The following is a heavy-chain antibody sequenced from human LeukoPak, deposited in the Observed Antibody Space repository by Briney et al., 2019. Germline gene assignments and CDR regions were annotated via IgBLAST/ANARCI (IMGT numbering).Heavy chain of an antibody. V-gene: IGHV1-46*01. CDR3: ARSKVYPNDY. J-gene: IGHJ4*02. CDR2: INPGGGNT. D-gene: IGHD1-14*01. Sequence: ASVKVSCKASGYTFTNYYIHWVRQAPGQGLEWMGLINPGGGNTNYAQNFQGRVTMTRDTSASTVYMELSSLRSEDTAVYYCARSKVYPNDYWGQGTLVTVSS. CDR1: GYTFTNYY.